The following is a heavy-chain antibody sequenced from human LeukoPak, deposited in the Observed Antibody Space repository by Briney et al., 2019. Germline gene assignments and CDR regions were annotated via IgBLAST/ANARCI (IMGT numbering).Heavy chain of an antibody. J-gene: IGHJ6*02. D-gene: IGHD5-18*01. V-gene: IGHV3-23*01. CDR2: ISGSGGST. Sequence: GGPLRLSCAASGFTFSSYAMSWVRQAPGKGLEWVSAISGSGGSTYYADSVKGRFTISRDNSKNTLYLQMNSLRAEDTAVYYCAKDGYSYGYGIVDYYYGMDVWGQGTTVTVSS. CDR1: GFTFSSYA. CDR3: AKDGYSYGYGIVDYYYGMDV.